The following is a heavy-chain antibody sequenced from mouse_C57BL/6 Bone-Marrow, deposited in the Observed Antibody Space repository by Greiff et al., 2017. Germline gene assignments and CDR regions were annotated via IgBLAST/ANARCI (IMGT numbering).Heavy chain of an antibody. J-gene: IGHJ4*01. Sequence: QVQLQQSGAELVKPGASVKLSCKASGYTFTSYYMYWVKQRPGQGLEWIGEINPSNGGTNFNEKFKSKATLTVDKSSSTAYMQLSSLTSEDSAVYYCTSSGDYGDYYDAMDYWGQGTSVTVSS. CDR2: INPSNGGT. CDR1: GYTFTSYY. V-gene: IGHV1S81*02. CDR3: TSSGDYGDYYDAMDY. D-gene: IGHD2-4*01.